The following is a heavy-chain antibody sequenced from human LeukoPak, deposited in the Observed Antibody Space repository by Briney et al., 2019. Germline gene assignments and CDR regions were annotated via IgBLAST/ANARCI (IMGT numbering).Heavy chain of an antibody. CDR1: GYTLTAYS. J-gene: IGHJ4*01. D-gene: IGHD1-26*01. V-gene: IGHV1-2*06. CDR2: INPNTGGT. Sequence: APVKVSCKASGYTLTAYSMHWVRQAPGQGLEWMGRINPNTGGTNYAQKLQGRVTMTRDTSISSAYMELTRLRSDDTAVYYCARESGALSYFDYWGLGTLVTVSS. CDR3: ARESGALSYFDY.